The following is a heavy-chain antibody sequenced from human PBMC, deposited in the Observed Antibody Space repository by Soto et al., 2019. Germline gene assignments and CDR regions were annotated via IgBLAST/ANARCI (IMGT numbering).Heavy chain of an antibody. D-gene: IGHD3-16*02. CDR3: AGRNSLASVSLNFRELSNYKWIDP. CDR1: GDSITNSNYY. CDR2: IYYIGST. Sequence: WETLSLTCTVSGDSITNSNYYWGWFRQPPGKGLEWIASIYYIGSTYYNPSLKSRVTISVDTSNNQFSLNLNSVTASDTAVYYCAGRNSLASVSLNFRELSNYKWIDPWGPGTLVTVSS. V-gene: IGHV4-39*01. J-gene: IGHJ5*02.